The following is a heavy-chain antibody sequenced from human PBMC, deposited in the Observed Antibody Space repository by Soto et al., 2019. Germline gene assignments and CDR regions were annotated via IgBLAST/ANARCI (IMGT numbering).Heavy chain of an antibody. D-gene: IGHD2-2*01. CDR3: AKDRRGYIVVVPAARYGMDV. CDR2: ISYDGSNK. CDR1: GFTFSSYG. Sequence: QVQLVESGGGVVQPGRSLGLSCAASGFTFSSYGMHWVRQAPGKGLEWVAVISYDGSNKYYADSVKGRFTISRDNSKNTLYLQMNSLRAEDTAVYYCAKDRRGYIVVVPAARYGMDVWGQGTTVTVSS. V-gene: IGHV3-30*18. J-gene: IGHJ6*02.